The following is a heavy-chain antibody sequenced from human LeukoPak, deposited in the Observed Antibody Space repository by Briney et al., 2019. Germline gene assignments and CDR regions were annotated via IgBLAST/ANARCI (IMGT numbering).Heavy chain of an antibody. J-gene: IGHJ4*02. CDR3: ARVRYSSGWYEDY. D-gene: IGHD6-19*01. CDR2: IYYSGST. V-gene: IGHV4-59*01. CDR1: GGSITSYY. Sequence: NPSETLSLTCTVSGGSITSYYWTWIRQPPGKGLEWIGYIYYSGSTNYNPSLKSRVTTSVDTSKNQFSLKLSSVTAADTAVYYCARVRYSSGWYEDYWGQGTLVTVSS.